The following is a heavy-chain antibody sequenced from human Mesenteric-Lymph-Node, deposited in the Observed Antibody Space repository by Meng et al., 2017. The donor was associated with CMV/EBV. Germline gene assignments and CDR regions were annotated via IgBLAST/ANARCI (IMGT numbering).Heavy chain of an antibody. D-gene: IGHD3-3*01. CDR3: AKGDYEFGSGYLGRYYYGMDV. CDR2: ISACGGST. CDR1: GFTLRSYS. V-gene: IGHV3-23*01. Sequence: GESLKISCAASGFTLRSYSMSLVRQAPGKGLEWVSGISACGGSTYYADSVKGRFTISRDNSKNTLYLQMNSLRAEDTAVYYCAKGDYEFGSGYLGRYYYGMDVWGQGTTVTVSS. J-gene: IGHJ6*02.